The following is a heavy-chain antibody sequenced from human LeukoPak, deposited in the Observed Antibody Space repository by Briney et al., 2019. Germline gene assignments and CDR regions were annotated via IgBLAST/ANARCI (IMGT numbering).Heavy chain of an antibody. V-gene: IGHV1-2*02. D-gene: IGHD3-22*01. J-gene: IGHJ4*02. CDR2: INPNSGGT. Sequence: ASVKVSCKASGYTFTGYYMHWVRQAPGQGLEWMGWINPNSGGTNYAQKFQGRVTMTRDTSISTAYMELSRLRPDDTAVYYCARGDITMIVVVLFDYWGQGTLVTVSS. CDR3: ARGDITMIVVVLFDY. CDR1: GYTFTGYY.